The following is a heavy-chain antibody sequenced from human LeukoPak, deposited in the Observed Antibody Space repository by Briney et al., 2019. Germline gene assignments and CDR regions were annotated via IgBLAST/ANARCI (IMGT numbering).Heavy chain of an antibody. CDR1: GDSISSTTYF. J-gene: IGHJ5*02. Sequence: SETLSLTCTVSGDSISSTTYFWTWIRQPPGKGLEWIATINYSGSTYYNVSLRSRLTTSIDTSNNQFSLNLRSVTAADTAAYYCAVYSVSSGRFDAWGQGTRVTVSS. V-gene: IGHV4-39*01. CDR3: AVYSVSSGRFDA. D-gene: IGHD5/OR15-5a*01. CDR2: INYSGST.